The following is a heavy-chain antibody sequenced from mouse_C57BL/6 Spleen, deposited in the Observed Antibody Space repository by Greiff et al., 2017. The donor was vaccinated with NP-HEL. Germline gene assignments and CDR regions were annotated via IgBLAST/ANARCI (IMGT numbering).Heavy chain of an antibody. CDR1: GYSFPGYY. CDR3: ANNWDDFDY. CDR2: INPSTGGT. J-gene: IGHJ2*01. Sequence: VQLKESGPELVKPGASVKLSCKAFGYSFPGYYMPWVKQSSEKSFEWIGEINPSTGGTSYNQKFKGKATLTVDKSSSTAYMQLKSLTTEDSAVYYCANNWDDFDYWGQGTTLTVSS. D-gene: IGHD4-1*01. V-gene: IGHV1-43*01.